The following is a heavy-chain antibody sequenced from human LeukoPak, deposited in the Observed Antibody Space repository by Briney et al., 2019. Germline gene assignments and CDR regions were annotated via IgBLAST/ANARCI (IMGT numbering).Heavy chain of an antibody. D-gene: IGHD2-21*01. Sequence: SETLSLTCTVSGGSISSYYWSWIRQPPGKGLEWIGYIYYSGSTNYNPSLKSRVTISVDTSKNQFSLKLSSVTAADTAVYYCAREVNQDGHPPFFDYWGQGTLVTVSS. J-gene: IGHJ4*02. CDR1: GGSISSYY. V-gene: IGHV4-59*01. CDR2: IYYSGST. CDR3: AREVNQDGHPPFFDY.